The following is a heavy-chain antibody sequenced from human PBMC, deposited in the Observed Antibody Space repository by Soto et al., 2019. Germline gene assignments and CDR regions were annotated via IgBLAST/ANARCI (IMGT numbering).Heavy chain of an antibody. D-gene: IGHD2-15*01. CDR1: GFTFSSYG. CDR3: ARVWGGYCSGGSCYSDAFDI. Sequence: QVQLVESGGGVVQPGRSLRLSCAASGFTFSSYGMHWVRQAPGKGLEWVAVIWYDGSNKYYADCVKGRFTISRDNSKNTLYLQMNSLRAEDTAVYYCARVWGGYCSGGSCYSDAFDIWGQGTMVTVSS. V-gene: IGHV3-33*01. J-gene: IGHJ3*02. CDR2: IWYDGSNK.